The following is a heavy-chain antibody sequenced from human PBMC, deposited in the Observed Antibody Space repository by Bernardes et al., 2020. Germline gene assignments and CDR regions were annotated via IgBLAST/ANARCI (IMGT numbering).Heavy chain of an antibody. CDR1: GFTFSSYG. V-gene: IGHV3-33*01. J-gene: IGHJ3*02. Sequence: GGSLRLSCAASGFTFSSYGMHWVRQAPGKGLEWVAVIWYDGSNKYYADSVKGRFTISRDNSKNTLYLQMNSLRAEDTAVYYCARDRYSSPVPKDAFDIWGQGTMVTVSS. CDR3: ARDRYSSPVPKDAFDI. D-gene: IGHD6-19*01. CDR2: IWYDGSNK.